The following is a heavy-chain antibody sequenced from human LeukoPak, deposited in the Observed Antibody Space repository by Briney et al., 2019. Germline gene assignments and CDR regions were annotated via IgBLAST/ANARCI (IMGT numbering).Heavy chain of an antibody. CDR2: ICAYIGNT. V-gene: IGHV1-18*01. D-gene: IGHD3-22*01. CDR3: ARAVGLHYDSSGFSLGVFDP. Sequence: ASVKVSCKASGYTFTSYGINWVRQAPGQGLDWMGWICAYIGNTNYAQKLQCRVTMTTDTSTSTAYMELTTLRSDDRAVYYCARAVGLHYDSSGFSLGVFDPWGQGTLVTVSS. CDR1: GYTFTSYG. J-gene: IGHJ5*02.